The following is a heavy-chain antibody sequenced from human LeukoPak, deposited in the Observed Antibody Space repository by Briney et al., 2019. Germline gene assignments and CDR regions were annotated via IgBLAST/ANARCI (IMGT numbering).Heavy chain of an antibody. CDR2: INHSGST. CDR1: GGSLSGYY. J-gene: IGHJ4*02. D-gene: IGHD3-9*01. V-gene: IGHV4-34*01. Sequence: SETLSLICAVYGGSLSGYYWSWIRQPRGKGLEWIGEINHSGSTNYNPSLKSRVTISVDTSKNQFSLKLSSVTAADTAVYYCARVRSNSPRLRYFDWLLPKWYFDYWGQGTLVTVSS. CDR3: ARVRSNSPRLRYFDWLLPKWYFDY.